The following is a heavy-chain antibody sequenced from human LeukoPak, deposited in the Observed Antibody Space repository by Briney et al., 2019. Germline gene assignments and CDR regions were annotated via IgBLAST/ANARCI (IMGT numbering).Heavy chain of an antibody. D-gene: IGHD5-18*01. CDR3: ARETIYSYGYGNDFDY. CDR2: IWYDGSNK. J-gene: IGHJ4*02. V-gene: IGHV3-33*08. CDR1: GFTFSSYA. Sequence: PGRSLRLSCAASGFTFSSYAMHWVRQAPGKGLEWVAVIWYDGSNKYYADSVKGRFTISRDNSKNTLYLQMNSLRAEDTAVYYCARETIYSYGYGNDFDYWGQGTLVTVSS.